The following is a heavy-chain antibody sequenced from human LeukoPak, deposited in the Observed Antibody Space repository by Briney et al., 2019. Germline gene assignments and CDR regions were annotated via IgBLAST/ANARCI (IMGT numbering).Heavy chain of an antibody. V-gene: IGHV1-69*05. D-gene: IGHD3-22*01. CDR3: ATTRDYDSSGYHGDAFDI. J-gene: IGHJ3*02. Sequence: SVTVSCKASGGTFSSYAISWVRQAPGQGLEWMGGIIPIFGTANYAQKFQGRVTITTDESTSTAYMELSSLRSEDTAVYYCATTRDYDSSGYHGDAFDIWGQGTMVTVSS. CDR1: GGTFSSYA. CDR2: IIPIFGTA.